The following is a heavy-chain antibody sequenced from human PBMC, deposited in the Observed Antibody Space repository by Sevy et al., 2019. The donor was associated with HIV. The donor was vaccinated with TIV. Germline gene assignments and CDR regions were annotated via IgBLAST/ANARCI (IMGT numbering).Heavy chain of an antibody. J-gene: IGHJ4*02. CDR3: ARRRGRGYTYGYRATFFDY. CDR2: IYNSGST. CDR1: GGSISSGFYY. D-gene: IGHD5-18*01. Sequence: SETLSLTCTVSGGSISSGFYYWSWIRQPAGKGLEWIGRIYNSGSTNYNPSLKSRVTMSLDTSKNQFSLKLSSVTAADTAVYYCARRRGRGYTYGYRATFFDYWGQGTLVTVSS. V-gene: IGHV4-61*02.